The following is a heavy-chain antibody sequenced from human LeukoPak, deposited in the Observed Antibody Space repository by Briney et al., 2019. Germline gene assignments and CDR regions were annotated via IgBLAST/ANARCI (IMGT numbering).Heavy chain of an antibody. CDR3: AKDVDYGDYVVY. D-gene: IGHD4-17*01. Sequence: PGGSLRLSCAASGFTFSSYSMNWVRQAPGRGPEWVSAISSSGDRTYYADSVKGRFTISRDNSKNTLYLQMNSLRAEDTAIYYCAKDVDYGDYVVYWGQGTLVTVSS. J-gene: IGHJ4*02. V-gene: IGHV3-23*01. CDR2: ISSSGDRT. CDR1: GFTFSSYS.